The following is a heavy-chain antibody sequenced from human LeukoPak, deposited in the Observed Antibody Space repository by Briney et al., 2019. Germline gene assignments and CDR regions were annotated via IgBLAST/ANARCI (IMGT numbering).Heavy chain of an antibody. CDR3: ARGGARDYVWGSYAFDI. D-gene: IGHD3-16*01. V-gene: IGHV4-34*01. CDR2: IFYSGST. J-gene: IGHJ3*02. Sequence: PSETLSLTCDVYGGSFSGYYWGWVRQPPGKGLEWIGNIFYSGSTYYSPSLKSRVTISVDTSKNQFSLKLSSVTAADTAVYYCARGGARDYVWGSYAFDIWGQGTMVTVSS. CDR1: GGSFSGYY.